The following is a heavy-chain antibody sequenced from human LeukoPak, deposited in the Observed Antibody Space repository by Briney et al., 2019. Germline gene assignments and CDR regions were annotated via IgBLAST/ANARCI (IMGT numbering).Heavy chain of an antibody. CDR2: IYTSGCT. J-gene: IGHJ4*02. D-gene: IGHD3-3*01. CDR3: ARSASLFFDC. V-gene: IGHV4-4*09. Sequence: SETLSLTCTVSGGSISSYYWSWIRQPPGKGLERVGYIYTSGCTNYNPSLKSRVTISVDTSKNQFSLKLSSVTAADTAVYYCARSASLFFDCWGQGTLVTVSS. CDR1: GGSISSYY.